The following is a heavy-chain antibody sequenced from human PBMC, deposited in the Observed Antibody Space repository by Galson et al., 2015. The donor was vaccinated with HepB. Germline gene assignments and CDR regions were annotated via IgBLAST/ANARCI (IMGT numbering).Heavy chain of an antibody. D-gene: IGHD3-3*01. CDR1: GFTFSSYG. J-gene: IGHJ4*02. CDR3: ATSGEGPYDFLGGY. Sequence: SLRLSCAASGFTFSSYGMHWVRQAPGKGLEWVAVISYDGSNKYYADSVKGRFTISRDNSKNTLYLQMNNLRAEDTAVYYCATSGEGPYDFLGGYWGQGTLVTVSS. V-gene: IGHV3-30*03. CDR2: ISYDGSNK.